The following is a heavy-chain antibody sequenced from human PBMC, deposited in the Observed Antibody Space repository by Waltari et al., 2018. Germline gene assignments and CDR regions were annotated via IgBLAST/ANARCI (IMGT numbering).Heavy chain of an antibody. J-gene: IGHJ3*02. CDR3: ASETREKHAFDI. Sequence: QVQLVQSGAEVKKPGSSVKVYCKASGGTFSSYAISWVRQAPGQGLEWMGGIIPIFGTANYAQKFQGRVTITTDESTSTAYMELSSLRSEDTAVYYCASETREKHAFDIWGQGTMVTVSS. V-gene: IGHV1-69*05. CDR1: GGTFSSYA. CDR2: IIPIFGTA.